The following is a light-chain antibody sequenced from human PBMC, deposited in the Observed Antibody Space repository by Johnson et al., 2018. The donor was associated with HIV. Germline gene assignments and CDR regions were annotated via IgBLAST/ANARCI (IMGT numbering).Light chain of an antibody. Sequence: QSVLTQPPSVSAAPGQRVTRSYSGSSSNIGNNFVSWFRQLPLRAPKVLIYDNNERPSGIPDRFSGSKSGTSATLGITGLQTGDEADYYCGTWDISLSVGYVFGTGTKVTVL. CDR2: DNN. CDR3: GTWDISLSVGYV. V-gene: IGLV1-51*01. J-gene: IGLJ1*01. CDR1: SSNIGNNF.